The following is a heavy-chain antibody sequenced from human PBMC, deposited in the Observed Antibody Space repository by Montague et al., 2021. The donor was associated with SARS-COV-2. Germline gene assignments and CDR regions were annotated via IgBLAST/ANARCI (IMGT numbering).Heavy chain of an antibody. J-gene: IGHJ5*02. D-gene: IGHD2-21*02. CDR3: ARELQYNWFDP. V-gene: IGHV4-59*01. CDR2: IYYRGTT. Sequence: SETLSLTCTVSGGSIDSYYWSWLRQPPGKGLEWFGYIYYRGTTNYNPSLESRVTMSVDTSKNQFSLNLSSVTAAGTAMYYCARELQYNWFDPWGQGTLVTVSS. CDR1: GGSIDSYY.